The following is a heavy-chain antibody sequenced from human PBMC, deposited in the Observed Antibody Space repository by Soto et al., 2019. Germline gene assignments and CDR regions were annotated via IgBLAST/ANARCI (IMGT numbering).Heavy chain of an antibody. CDR3: ARLRGGVAYYYGSGSFAWFDP. Sequence: SVKISCKASGGKFSSYAISWVRQAPGQRHEWMGGIIPIFGTANYAQKFQGRVTITADESTSTAYMELSSLRSEDTAVYYCARLRGGVAYYYGSGSFAWFDPWGQGTLVTVS. J-gene: IGHJ5*02. V-gene: IGHV1-69*13. CDR1: GGKFSSYA. D-gene: IGHD3-10*01. CDR2: IIPIFGTA.